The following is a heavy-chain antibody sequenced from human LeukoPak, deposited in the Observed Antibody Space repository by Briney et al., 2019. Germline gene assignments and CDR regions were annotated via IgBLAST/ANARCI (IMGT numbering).Heavy chain of an antibody. V-gene: IGHV1-2*02. Sequence: ASVTVSCKACGYTFTGYYMHWVGQAPGQGLEWMGWINPNNGFTAYAQNFQGRVTMTRDTSISTAYMDLSRLTSDDPAVYFCARDRGARLERFYAFDFWGQGTTVTVSS. D-gene: IGHD1-1*01. CDR2: INPNNGFT. CDR1: GYTFTGYY. J-gene: IGHJ3*01. CDR3: ARDRGARLERFYAFDF.